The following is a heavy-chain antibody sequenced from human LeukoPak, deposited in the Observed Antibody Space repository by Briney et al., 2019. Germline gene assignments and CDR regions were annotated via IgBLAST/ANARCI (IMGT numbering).Heavy chain of an antibody. V-gene: IGHV4-30-2*01. D-gene: IGHD2-8*01. J-gene: IGHJ3*02. CDR2: IYHSGST. CDR3: ARGALIHAFDI. Sequence: PSETLSPTCTVSGGSISSGGYYWSWIRQPPGKGLEWIGYIYHSGSTYYNPSLKSRVTISVDRSKNQFSLKLSSVTAADTAVYYCARGALIHAFDIWGQGTMVTVSS. CDR1: GGSISSGGYY.